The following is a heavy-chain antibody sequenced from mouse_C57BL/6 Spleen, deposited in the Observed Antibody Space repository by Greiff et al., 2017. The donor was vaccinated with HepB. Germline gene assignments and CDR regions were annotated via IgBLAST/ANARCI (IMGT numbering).Heavy chain of an antibody. CDR1: GYTFTSYW. CDR2: IDPSDSYT. J-gene: IGHJ2*01. CDR3: ARRELGPGYFDH. D-gene: IGHD4-1*01. V-gene: IGHV1-50*01. Sequence: QVQLQQPGAELVKPGASVKLSCKASGYTFTSYWMQWVKQRPGQGLEWIGEIDPSDSYTNYNQKFEGKATLTVDTSSSTAYMQLSSLTSEDSAVYYCARRELGPGYFDHWGQGTTLTVSS.